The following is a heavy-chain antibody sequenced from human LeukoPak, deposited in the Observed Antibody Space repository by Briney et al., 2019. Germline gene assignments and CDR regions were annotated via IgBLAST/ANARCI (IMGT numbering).Heavy chain of an antibody. J-gene: IGHJ3*02. V-gene: IGHV4-34*01. CDR2: INHSGST. CDR3: ARDRRDGYNSAFDI. Sequence: PSETLSLTCAVYGGSFSGYYWSWIRQPPGKGLEWIGEINHSGSTNYNPSLKSRVTISVDTSKNQFSLKLSSVTAADTAVYYCARDRRDGYNSAFDIWGQGTMVTVSS. CDR1: GGSFSGYY. D-gene: IGHD5-24*01.